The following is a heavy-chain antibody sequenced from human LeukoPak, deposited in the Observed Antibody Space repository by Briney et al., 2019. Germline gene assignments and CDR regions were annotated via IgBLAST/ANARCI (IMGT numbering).Heavy chain of an antibody. D-gene: IGHD1-14*01. CDR1: GFTFSKTW. CDR2: IKADGSVK. V-gene: IGHV3-7*01. J-gene: IGHJ6*02. CDR3: AMYKNRVAGDV. Sequence: PGGSLRLSCAASGFTFSKTWMSWVRQAPGKGLEWVADIKADGSVKDYVDSVKGRFTISRDNAKDSVYLQMDSLRVEDTAVYYCAMYKNRVAGDVWGQGTTVSVSS.